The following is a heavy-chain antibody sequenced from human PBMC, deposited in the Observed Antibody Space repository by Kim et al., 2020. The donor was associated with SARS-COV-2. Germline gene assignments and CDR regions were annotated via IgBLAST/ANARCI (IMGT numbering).Heavy chain of an antibody. D-gene: IGHD4-17*01. J-gene: IGHJ6*02. CDR2: ISGSGGST. CDR3: AKTRGYGDYRSTPGGSYYGMDV. Sequence: GGSLRLSCAASGFTFSSYAMSWVRQAPGKGLEWVSAISGSGGSTYYADSVKGRFTISRDNSKNTLYLQMNSLRAEDTAVYYCAKTRGYGDYRSTPGGSYYGMDVWGQGTTVTVSS. V-gene: IGHV3-23*01. CDR1: GFTFSSYA.